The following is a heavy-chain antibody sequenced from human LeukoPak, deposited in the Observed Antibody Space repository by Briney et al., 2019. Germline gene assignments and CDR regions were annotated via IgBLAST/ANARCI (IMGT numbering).Heavy chain of an antibody. V-gene: IGHV3-23*01. D-gene: IGHD5-18*01. Sequence: PGGSLRLSCAASGFTFSSYAMSWVRQAPGKGLEWVSAISGSGGSTYYADSVKGRFTISRDNSKNTLYLQMNSLRAEDTAVYYCAKGTTAMVSSYYYMDVWGKGTTVTVSS. CDR2: ISGSGGST. J-gene: IGHJ6*03. CDR3: AKGTTAMVSSYYYMDV. CDR1: GFTFSSYA.